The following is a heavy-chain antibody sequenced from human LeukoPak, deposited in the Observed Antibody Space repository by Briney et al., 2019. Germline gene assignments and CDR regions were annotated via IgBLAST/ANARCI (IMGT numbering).Heavy chain of an antibody. CDR2: ITNNGTTI. Sequence: QPGRSLRLSCAASGFTFSSYAMNWVRQAPGKGLEWVSYITNNGTTIYYADSVKGRFTISRDNAENSLYLQMNRLRAEDTAIYYCARDQWLAYYYHGMDVWGQGTTVTVSS. CDR1: GFTFSSYA. J-gene: IGHJ6*02. D-gene: IGHD6-19*01. CDR3: ARDQWLAYYYHGMDV. V-gene: IGHV3-48*03.